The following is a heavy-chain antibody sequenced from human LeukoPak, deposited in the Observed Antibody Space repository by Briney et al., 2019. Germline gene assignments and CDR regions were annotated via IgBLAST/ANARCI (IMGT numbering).Heavy chain of an antibody. D-gene: IGHD6-13*01. CDR3: ARAPWAAAEFDF. CDR2: IKQDGSDK. J-gene: IGHJ4*02. Sequence: GGSLRLYCAASGFTFSSYWMSWVRQAPAKGLEWVANIKQDGSDKYYVDSVKGRFTISRDNAKNSPYLQMNSLRAEDTAVYYCARAPWAAAEFDFWGQGTLVTVSS. CDR1: GFTFSSYW. V-gene: IGHV3-7*03.